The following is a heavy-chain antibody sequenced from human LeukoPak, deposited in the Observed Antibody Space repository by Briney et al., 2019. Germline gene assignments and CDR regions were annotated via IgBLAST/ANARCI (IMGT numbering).Heavy chain of an antibody. D-gene: IGHD6-19*01. CDR3: ARRQQWLVRSRAPDY. CDR2: INHSGST. V-gene: IGHV4-34*01. CDR1: GGSFSGYY. Sequence: SETLSLTCAVYGGSFSGYYWSWIRQPPGKGLEWIGEINHSGSTNYNPSLKSRVTLSLDTSKNQFSLKLSSVTAADTAVYYCARRQQWLVRSRAPDYWGQGTLVTVSS. J-gene: IGHJ4*02.